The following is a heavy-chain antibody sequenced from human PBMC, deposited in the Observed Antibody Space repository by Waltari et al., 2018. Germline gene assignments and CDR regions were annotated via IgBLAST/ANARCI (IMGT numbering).Heavy chain of an antibody. J-gene: IGHJ6*02. CDR2: INHSGST. CDR3: ARVALLRFLEWFPKYYYGMDV. D-gene: IGHD3-3*01. CDR1: GGSFSGYY. V-gene: IGHV4-34*01. Sequence: QVQLQQWGAGLLKPSETLSLTCAVYGGSFSGYYWSWIRQPPGQGLEWIGEINHSGSTNYNPSLKSRVTISVDTSKNQFSLKLSSVTAADTAVYYCARVALLRFLEWFPKYYYGMDVWGQGTTVTVSS.